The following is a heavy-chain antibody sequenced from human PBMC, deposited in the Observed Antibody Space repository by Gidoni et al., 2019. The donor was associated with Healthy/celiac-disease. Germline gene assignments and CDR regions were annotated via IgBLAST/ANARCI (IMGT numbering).Heavy chain of an antibody. D-gene: IGHD3-3*01. J-gene: IGHJ4*02. V-gene: IGHV4-34*01. CDR1: GGSFSGYY. CDR2: INHSGST. CDR3: ARGGDFWSGRAPDY. Sequence: QVQLQQSGAGLSEPSETLSLTCAGYGGSFSGYYWSWIRQPSGKGLEWIGEINHSGSTNYNPSLKSRVTISVDTSKNQFSLKLSSVTAADTAVYYCARGGDFWSGRAPDYWGQGTQVTVSS.